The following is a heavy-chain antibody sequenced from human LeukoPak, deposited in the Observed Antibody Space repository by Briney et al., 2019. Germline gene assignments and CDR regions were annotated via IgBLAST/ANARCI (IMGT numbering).Heavy chain of an antibody. V-gene: IGHV4-61*02. J-gene: IGHJ6*04. CDR2: IYTSGST. CDR1: GGSISSGSYY. D-gene: IGHD3-3*01. Sequence: SQTLSLTCTVSGGSISSGSYYWSWIRQPAGKGLEWIGRIYTSGSTNYNPSLKSRVTISVDTSKNQFSLKLISVTAADTAVYYCASFPPYYDFWSVYSGSEDVWGKGTTVTVSS. CDR3: ASFPPYYDFWSVYSGSEDV.